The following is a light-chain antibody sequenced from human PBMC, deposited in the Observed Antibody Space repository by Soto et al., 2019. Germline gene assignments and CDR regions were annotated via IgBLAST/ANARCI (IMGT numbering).Light chain of an antibody. CDR2: GAS. Sequence: EIAMTQSPATLSVSPGERATLSCRASQTVSTSLAWYQQKPGRAPRLLIYGASTRASGVPARFSGSGSGTEFTLTISSLQPDDFGTYYCQRYNDYQYVFGQGTKLDMK. J-gene: IGKJ2*01. V-gene: IGKV3-15*01. CDR3: QRYNDYQYV. CDR1: QTVSTS.